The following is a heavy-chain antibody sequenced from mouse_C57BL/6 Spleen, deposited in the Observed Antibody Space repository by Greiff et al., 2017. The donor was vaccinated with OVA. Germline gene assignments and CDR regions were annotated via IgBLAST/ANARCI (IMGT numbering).Heavy chain of an antibody. J-gene: IGHJ2*01. CDR3: ARNWVDY. CDR1: GYTFTDYY. Sequence: EVQLQQSGPELVKPGASVKISCKASGYTFTDYYMNWVKQSHGKSLEWIGDINPNNGGTSYNQKFKGKATLTVDKSSSTAYKELRSLTSEDSAVYYCARNWVDYWGQGTTLTVSS. D-gene: IGHD4-1*01. CDR2: INPNNGGT. V-gene: IGHV1-26*01.